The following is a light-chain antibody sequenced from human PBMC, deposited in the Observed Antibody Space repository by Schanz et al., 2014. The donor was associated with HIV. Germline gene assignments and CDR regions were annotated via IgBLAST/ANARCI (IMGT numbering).Light chain of an antibody. CDR1: QSISSW. CDR3: QQYNSYPYT. Sequence: DIQMTQSPSTLSASVGDRVTITCRASQSISSWLAWYQQKPGRAPKLLIYKASSLESGVPSRFSGSGSGTEFTLTISSLQPDDFATYYCQQYNSYPYTFGQGTKLEIK. V-gene: IGKV1-5*03. J-gene: IGKJ2*01. CDR2: KAS.